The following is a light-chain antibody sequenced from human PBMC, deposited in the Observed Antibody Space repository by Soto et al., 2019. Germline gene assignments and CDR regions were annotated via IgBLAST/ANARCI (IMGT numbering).Light chain of an antibody. V-gene: IGKV1-5*01. CDR3: QQMRT. CDR2: DAS. CDR1: QNINNW. J-gene: IGKJ1*01. Sequence: DIQMTQSPSTLSASVGDRVTITCRASQNINNWIAWYQQKPGKAPKFLIYDASTLENGVPSRFSGSGFGTEFSLTISSLQPDDFGSYYCQQMRTFGQGNKVEIK.